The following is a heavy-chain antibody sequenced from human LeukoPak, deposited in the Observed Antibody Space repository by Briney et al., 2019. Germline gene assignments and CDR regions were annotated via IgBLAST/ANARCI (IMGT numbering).Heavy chain of an antibody. CDR2: IKEDGSVK. J-gene: IGHJ6*02. CDR1: GFTFSVYW. V-gene: IGHV3-7*01. Sequence: GGSLRLSCAAPGFTFSVYWMTWVRQAPGKGREWVANIKEDGSVKYYVDSVKGRFTISRDNAKKSLYLQMNNLRGEDTAVYFCARRWKLSLDVWGQGTTVTVSS. CDR3: ARRWKLSLDV. D-gene: IGHD5-24*01.